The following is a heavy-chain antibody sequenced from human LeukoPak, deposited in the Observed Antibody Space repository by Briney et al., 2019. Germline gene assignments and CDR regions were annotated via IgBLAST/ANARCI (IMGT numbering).Heavy chain of an antibody. CDR3: ARHRGSGWDLAFDI. CDR2: IYLGDSDT. D-gene: IGHD6-19*01. J-gene: IGHJ3*02. CDR1: GYSFTSYW. V-gene: IGHV5-51*01. Sequence: GGSLRLSCAASGYSFTSYWIGWVRQMPGKGLEWMGIIYLGDSDTKYSPSFQGQVTISADKSISTAYLQWSSLKASDTAMYYCARHRGSGWDLAFDIWGQGTMVTVSS.